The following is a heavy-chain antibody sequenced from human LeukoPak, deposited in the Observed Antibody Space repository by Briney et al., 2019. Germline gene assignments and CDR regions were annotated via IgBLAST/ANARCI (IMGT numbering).Heavy chain of an antibody. CDR2: ISAYNGNT. CDR1: GYTFTSYG. CDR3: ARDAYYYDSSGYHPVDY. D-gene: IGHD3-22*01. J-gene: IGHJ4*02. V-gene: IGHV1-18*01. Sequence: ASVKVSCKASGYTFTSYGISWVRQAPGQGLEWMGWISAYNGNTNYAQKLQGRVTMTTDTSTSTAYTELRSLRSDDTAVYYCARDAYYYDSSGYHPVDYWGQGTLVTVSS.